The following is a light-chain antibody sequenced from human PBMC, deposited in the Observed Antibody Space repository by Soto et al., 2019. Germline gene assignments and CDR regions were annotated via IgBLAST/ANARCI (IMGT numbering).Light chain of an antibody. J-gene: IGLJ2*01. Sequence: QSALTQPASVSGSPGQSITISCTGTSSDVGGYNYVSWYQQHPGKAPKLMIYDVSNRPSGVSNRFSGSKSGNTASLTISGLQAEEEADYYCSSYTISSTLVVFGGGTKLTVL. V-gene: IGLV2-14*01. CDR1: SSDVGGYNY. CDR2: DVS. CDR3: SSYTISSTLVV.